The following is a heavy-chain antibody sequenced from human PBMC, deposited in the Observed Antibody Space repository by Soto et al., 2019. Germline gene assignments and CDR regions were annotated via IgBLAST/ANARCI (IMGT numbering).Heavy chain of an antibody. CDR3: ARGATTSVWSGYYKGRWFDP. J-gene: IGHJ5*02. V-gene: IGHV4-34*01. D-gene: IGHD3-3*01. CDR2: INHSGST. Sequence: SETLSLTCAVYGGSFSGYYWSWIRQPPGKGLEWIGEINHSGSTNYNPSLKSRVTISVDTSKNQFSLKLSSVTAADTAVYYCARGATTSVWSGYYKGRWFDPWGQGTLVTVSS. CDR1: GGSFSGYY.